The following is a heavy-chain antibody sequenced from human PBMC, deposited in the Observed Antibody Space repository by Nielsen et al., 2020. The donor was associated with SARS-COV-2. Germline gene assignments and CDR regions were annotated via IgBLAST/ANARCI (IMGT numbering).Heavy chain of an antibody. Sequence: SVKVSCKASGYTFTSYGISWVRQAPGQGLEWMGGIIPIFGTANYAQKFQGRATITADKSTSTAYMELSSLRSEDTAVYYCAREEDSSGWTSYFDYWGQGTLVTVSS. V-gene: IGHV1-69*06. CDR3: AREEDSSGWTSYFDY. D-gene: IGHD6-19*01. CDR2: IIPIFGTA. CDR1: GYTFTSYG. J-gene: IGHJ4*02.